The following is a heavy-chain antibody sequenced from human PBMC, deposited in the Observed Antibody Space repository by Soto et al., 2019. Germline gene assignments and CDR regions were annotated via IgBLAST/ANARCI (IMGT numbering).Heavy chain of an antibody. V-gene: IGHV3-30*18. CDR3: AKGRPFGSTITTTGTVHFDY. CDR1: GFTFSSYG. Sequence: GSLRLSCAASGFTFSSYGMHWVRQAPGKGLEWVAVISYDGSNKYYADSVKGRFTISRDNSKNTLYLQMNSLRAEDTAVYYCAKGRPFGSTITTTGTVHFDYWGQGTLVTVSS. CDR2: ISYDGSNK. D-gene: IGHD1-1*01. J-gene: IGHJ4*02.